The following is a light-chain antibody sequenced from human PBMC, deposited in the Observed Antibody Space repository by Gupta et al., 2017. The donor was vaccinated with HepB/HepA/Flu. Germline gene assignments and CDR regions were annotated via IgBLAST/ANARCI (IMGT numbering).Light chain of an antibody. CDR1: QSISSW. CDR2: QAS. V-gene: IGKV1-5*03. CDR3: QHYNSYWT. J-gene: IGKJ1*01. Sequence: DIQITQSPSTLSASVGDRVTITCRASQSISSWLAWYQQKPGKPPKLLFYQASSLESGVPSRFSGRGCGTEFTITISSLQPDDSATYYCQHYNSYWTFGQGTKVEIK.